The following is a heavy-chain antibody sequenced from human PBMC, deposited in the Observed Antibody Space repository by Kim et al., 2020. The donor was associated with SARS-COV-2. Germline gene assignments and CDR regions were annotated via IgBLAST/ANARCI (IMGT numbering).Heavy chain of an antibody. J-gene: IGHJ6*02. CDR1: GFTFSYHW. CDR3: ARDRILTGPDV. D-gene: IGHD3-9*01. V-gene: IGHV3-7*01. Sequence: GGSLRLSCVVSGFTFSYHWMAWVRQAPGKGLEWVSNIHQHGSEMDYLDSVKGRFTISRDNTRNSLYLQMDSLRAEDTAIYFCARDRILTGPDVWGQGTPVTVSS. CDR2: IHQHGSEM.